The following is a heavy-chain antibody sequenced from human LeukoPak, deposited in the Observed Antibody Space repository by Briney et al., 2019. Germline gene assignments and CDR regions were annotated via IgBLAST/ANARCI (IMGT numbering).Heavy chain of an antibody. D-gene: IGHD3-22*01. CDR3: ARMIARDGLWFDP. J-gene: IGHJ5*02. Sequence: QPGGSLRLSCAASGFTVSSNYMSWVRQAPGKGLEWVSVIYSGGSTYYADSVKGRFTISRDNSKNTLYLQMNSLRAEDTAVYYCARMIARDGLWFDPWGQGTLVTVSS. V-gene: IGHV3-53*01. CDR2: IYSGGST. CDR1: GFTVSSNY.